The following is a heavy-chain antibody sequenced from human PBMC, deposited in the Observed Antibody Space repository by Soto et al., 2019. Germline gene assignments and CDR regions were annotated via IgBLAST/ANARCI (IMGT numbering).Heavy chain of an antibody. V-gene: IGHV4-59*01. CDR2: IYYSGST. D-gene: IGHD3-22*01. CDR3: ARVIDSRGLNWFDP. CDR1: GGSISIYY. J-gene: IGHJ5*02. Sequence: SETLSLTCTFSGGSISIYYWSWIRQPPGKGLEWIGYIYYSGSTNYNPSLKSRVTISVDTSKNQFSLKLSSVTAADTAVYYCARVIDSRGLNWFDPWGQGTLVTAPQ.